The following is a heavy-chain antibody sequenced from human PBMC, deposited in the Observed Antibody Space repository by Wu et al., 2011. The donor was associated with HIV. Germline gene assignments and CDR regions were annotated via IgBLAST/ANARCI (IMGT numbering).Heavy chain of an antibody. V-gene: IGHV1-2*02. Sequence: SVKVSCKASGYTFTGHYIHWLRQAPGQGFEWMGWIRPDRGDTNYAQNFQDRVTMTRDTSISTAYMELSRLRFDDTAVYYCARDNSYALKGGAFDIWGQGTMVTVSS. J-gene: IGHJ3*02. D-gene: IGHD5-18*01. CDR3: ARDNSYALKGGAFDI. CDR2: IRPDRGDT. CDR1: GYTFTGHY.